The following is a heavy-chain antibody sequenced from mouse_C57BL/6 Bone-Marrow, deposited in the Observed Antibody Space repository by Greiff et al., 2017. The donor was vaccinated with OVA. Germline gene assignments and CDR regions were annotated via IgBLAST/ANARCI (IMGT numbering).Heavy chain of an antibody. Sequence: QVQLKESGAELARPGASVKLSCKASGYTFTSYGISWVKQRTGQGLEWIGEIYPRSGNTYYNEKFKGKATLTADNSSSTAYMELRSLTSADSAVYFCARWLLPGIDYWRPGTSVTVSS. V-gene: IGHV1-81*01. CDR1: GYTFTSYG. CDR3: ARWLLPGIDY. CDR2: IYPRSGNT. D-gene: IGHD2-3*01. J-gene: IGHJ4*01.